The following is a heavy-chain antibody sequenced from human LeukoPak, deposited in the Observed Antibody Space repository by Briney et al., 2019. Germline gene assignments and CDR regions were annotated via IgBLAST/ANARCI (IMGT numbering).Heavy chain of an antibody. CDR1: GFTFSNCW. D-gene: IGHD3-10*01. J-gene: IGHJ5*02. V-gene: IGHV3-7*03. Sequence: GGSLRLSCAASGFTFSNCWMSWVRQAPGKGLEWVANIKQDGSEKYYVGSVKGRFTISRDNAKNSLYLQMNSLRVEDTAVYYCARGCGSENYFFHNWFDPWGQGTLVSVSS. CDR3: ARGCGSENYFFHNWFDP. CDR2: IKQDGSEK.